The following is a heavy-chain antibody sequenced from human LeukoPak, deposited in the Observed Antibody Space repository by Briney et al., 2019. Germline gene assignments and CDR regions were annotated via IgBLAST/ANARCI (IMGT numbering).Heavy chain of an antibody. J-gene: IGHJ3*02. CDR1: GFTVSSNY. D-gene: IGHD2-8*01. CDR3: ARHNGGPDEAFDI. CDR2: ICSGGTT. Sequence: GGSLRLSCAASGFTVSSNYMTWVRQAPGKGLEWVSIICSGGTTYYADSVKGRFTISRDNSKNMLYLQMNSLRAEDTAVYYCARHNGGPDEAFDIWGQGTMVTVSS. V-gene: IGHV3-66*04.